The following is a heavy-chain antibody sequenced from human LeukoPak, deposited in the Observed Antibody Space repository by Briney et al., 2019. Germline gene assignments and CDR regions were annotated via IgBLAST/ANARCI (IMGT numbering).Heavy chain of an antibody. J-gene: IGHJ4*02. D-gene: IGHD5-24*01. CDR1: GGSFSDYY. CDR2: ISSSGSTI. CDR3: ARGRDGYNPTYYFDY. Sequence: LSLTCAVYGGSFSDYYMSWIRQAPGKGLEWVSYISSSGSTIYYADSVKGRFTISRDNAKNSLYLQMNSLRAEDTAVYYCARGRDGYNPTYYFDYWGQGTLVTVSS. V-gene: IGHV3-11*04.